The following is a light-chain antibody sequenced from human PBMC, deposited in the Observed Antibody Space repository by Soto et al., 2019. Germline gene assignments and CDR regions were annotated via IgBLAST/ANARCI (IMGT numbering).Light chain of an antibody. Sequence: QSALTQPASVSGSPGQSITISCTGSRSDIGGYNYVSWYQQYPGKAPKLLIYEVSNRPSGVSNRFSGSKSGKTSSLTISGLQAEDEADYYCSSYATSIGVFGGGTKLTVL. V-gene: IGLV2-14*03. CDR3: SSYATSIGV. CDR2: EVS. CDR1: RSDIGGYNY. J-gene: IGLJ3*02.